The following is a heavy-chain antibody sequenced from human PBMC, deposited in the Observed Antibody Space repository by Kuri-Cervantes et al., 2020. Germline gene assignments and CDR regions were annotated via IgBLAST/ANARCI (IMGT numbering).Heavy chain of an antibody. Sequence: ASVKVSCKASGYTFTGYYMHWVRQAPGQGLEWMGIINPSGGSTSYAQKFQGRVTMTTDTSTSTAYMELRSLRSDDTAVYYCARDCLLCYNAFDIWGQGTMVTVSS. D-gene: IGHD2-2*02. CDR3: ARDCLLCYNAFDI. J-gene: IGHJ3*02. CDR1: GYTFTGYY. CDR2: INPSGGST. V-gene: IGHV1-46*01.